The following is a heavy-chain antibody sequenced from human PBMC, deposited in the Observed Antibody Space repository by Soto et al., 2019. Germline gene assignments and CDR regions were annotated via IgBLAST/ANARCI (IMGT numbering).Heavy chain of an antibody. CDR1: AFSLSTGGVG. J-gene: IGHJ6*02. CDR2: IYWYDDK. Sequence: QITLKESGPTLVKPTQTLTLTCTFSAFSLSTGGVGVGWIRQPPGKALEWLALIYWYDDKRYSPSLRSRLTTTKDTSKNPVVLTMINMDPVATASYYCIQSRCGGDCLQSYASCYCCGMDVWRQGPPVTVSS. V-gene: IGHV2-5*01. D-gene: IGHD2-21*02. CDR3: IQSRCGGDCLQSYASCYCCGMDV.